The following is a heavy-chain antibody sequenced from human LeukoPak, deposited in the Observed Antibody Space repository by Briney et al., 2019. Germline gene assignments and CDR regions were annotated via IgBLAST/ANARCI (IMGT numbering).Heavy chain of an antibody. CDR3: AREEMPGKFDY. CDR2: IYHSGNT. D-gene: IGHD1-26*01. V-gene: IGHV4-4*02. J-gene: IGHJ4*02. CDR1: GDSISSSHW. Sequence: SETLSLTCAVSGDSISSSHWWSWVRPSPGKGLGWIGEIYHSGNTNYNPSLKSRAAISLDKSSNQFSLRLTSVTAADTAMYFCAREEMPGKFDYWGQGTLVTVSS.